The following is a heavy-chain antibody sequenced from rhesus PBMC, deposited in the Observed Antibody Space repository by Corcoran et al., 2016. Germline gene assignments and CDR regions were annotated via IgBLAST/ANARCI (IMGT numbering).Heavy chain of an antibody. CDR1: GASITSNNW. J-gene: IGHJ3*01. V-gene: IGHV4-65*02. CDR2: VGGSTGST. D-gene: IGHD3-28*01. CDR3: ARHFYNSGYFPIDDAFDF. Sequence: QVQLQESGPGLVKPSETLSLTCTVPGASITSNNWGSWIRQPPGKGLGWIGNVGGSTGSTYYNPSLNSRVTISKDTSKNQFSLKLSSVTAADTAMYYCARHFYNSGYFPIDDAFDFWGQGLRVIVSS.